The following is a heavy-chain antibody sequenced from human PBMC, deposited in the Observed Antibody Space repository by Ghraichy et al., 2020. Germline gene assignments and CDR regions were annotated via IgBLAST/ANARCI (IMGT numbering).Heavy chain of an antibody. CDR1: GYTFTGYY. Sequence: ASVKVSCKASGYTFTGYYMHWVRQAPGQGLEWMGRINPNSGGTNYAQKFQGRVTMTRDTSISTAYMELSRLRSDDTAVYYCARSYSSGSYYGSGWFDPWGQGTLVTVSS. D-gene: IGHD3-10*01. CDR2: INPNSGGT. V-gene: IGHV1-2*06. J-gene: IGHJ5*02. CDR3: ARSYSSGSYYGSGWFDP.